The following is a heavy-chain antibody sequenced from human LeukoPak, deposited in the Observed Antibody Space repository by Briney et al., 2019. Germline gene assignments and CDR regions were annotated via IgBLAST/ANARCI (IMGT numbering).Heavy chain of an antibody. J-gene: IGHJ4*02. Sequence: PGGSLRLSCAASGFTFSSYSMNWVRQAPGKGLEWVSSISSSSSYIYYAGSVKGRFTISRDNAKNSLYLQMNSLRAEDTAVYYCARDRGTGWYHLDYWGQGTLVTVSS. CDR3: ARDRGTGWYHLDY. D-gene: IGHD6-19*01. V-gene: IGHV3-21*01. CDR2: ISSSSSYI. CDR1: GFTFSSYS.